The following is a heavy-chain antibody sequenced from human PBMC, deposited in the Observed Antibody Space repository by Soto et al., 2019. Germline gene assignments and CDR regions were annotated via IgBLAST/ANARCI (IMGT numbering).Heavy chain of an antibody. Sequence: PGESLKISCKGSGYTFTNYWIGWVRQMPGTDPEWMGIIYPGDSDTKYNPSFQGQVTISADKSVTTTYLQWSSLKASDTAIYYCAASIFYYGMDVWGQGTTVTVSS. J-gene: IGHJ6*02. V-gene: IGHV5-51*01. CDR2: IYPGDSDT. CDR3: AASIFYYGMDV. CDR1: GYTFTNYW.